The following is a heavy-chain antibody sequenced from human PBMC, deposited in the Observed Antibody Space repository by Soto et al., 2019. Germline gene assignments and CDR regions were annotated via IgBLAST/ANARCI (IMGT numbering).Heavy chain of an antibody. V-gene: IGHV3-21*01. CDR1: GFTFSIYS. CDR2: ISRSSSYI. CDR3: ARDWWDYVWGSYPPGY. D-gene: IGHD3-16*02. Sequence: RGALLVACAASGFTFSIYSMNWVRQAPGQGLEWVSSISRSSSYIYYADSVKGRFTISRDNAKNSLYLQMNSLRAEDTSVYYCARDWWDYVWGSYPPGYWGQGTLVTVSS. J-gene: IGHJ4*02.